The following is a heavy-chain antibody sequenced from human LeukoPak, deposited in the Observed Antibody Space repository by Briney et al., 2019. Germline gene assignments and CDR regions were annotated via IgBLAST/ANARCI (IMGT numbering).Heavy chain of an antibody. J-gene: IGHJ4*02. CDR2: IRYDGSNK. Sequence: GGSLRLSCAASGFTLSSYGMHWVRQAPGKGLEWVAFIRYDGSNKYYADSVKGRFTISRDNSKNTLYLQMNSLRAEDTAVYYCAKDVVAGNEPYYFDYWGQGTLVTVSS. V-gene: IGHV3-30*02. CDR1: GFTLSSYG. D-gene: IGHD1-1*01. CDR3: AKDVVAGNEPYYFDY.